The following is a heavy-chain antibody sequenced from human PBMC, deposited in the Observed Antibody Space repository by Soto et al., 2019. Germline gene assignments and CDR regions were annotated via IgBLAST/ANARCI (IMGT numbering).Heavy chain of an antibody. CDR2: ISYDGSNK. J-gene: IGHJ2*01. D-gene: IGHD2-21*02. Sequence: QVQLVESGGGVVQPGRSLRLSCAASGFTFSSYGIHWVRQAPGKGLEWVAVISYDGSNKYYADSVKGRFTISRDNSKNTLYPQMNSLRAEDTAVYYCAKGLAYCGGDCYSHFDLWGRGTLVTVSS. V-gene: IGHV3-30*18. CDR3: AKGLAYCGGDCYSHFDL. CDR1: GFTFSSYG.